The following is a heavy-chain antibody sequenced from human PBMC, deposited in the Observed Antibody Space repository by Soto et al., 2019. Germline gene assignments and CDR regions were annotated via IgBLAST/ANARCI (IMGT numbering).Heavy chain of an antibody. D-gene: IGHD3-10*01. CDR1: GFRFGDHY. J-gene: IGHJ4*02. V-gene: IGHV3-11*01. Sequence: QVQLVESGGGLVEPGGSLRLPCAASGFRFGDHYMTWIRQAPGKGLEWVSKISGDGITTYYAESVKGRFAVSRDNAKNSLYLQMNRLRADDTAVYYCAGDPYHYGSAFWGQGALVTVSS. CDR3: AGDPYHYGSAF. CDR2: ISGDGITT.